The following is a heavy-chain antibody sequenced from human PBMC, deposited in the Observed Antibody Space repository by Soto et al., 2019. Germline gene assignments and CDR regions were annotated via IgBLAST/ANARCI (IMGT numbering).Heavy chain of an antibody. D-gene: IGHD6-6*01. CDR2: IHPSWST. CDR1: GGSISSGGFY. Sequence: PSETLSLTCSVSGGSISSGGFYLSWIRHYPEKGLEWIGHIHPSWSTSYNPSLESRVTISVDTSKKQFSLNLVSVTAADTAVYYCARAPKVSGSSQSRLDFWGQGTLVTVSS. J-gene: IGHJ4*02. CDR3: ARAPKVSGSSQSRLDF. V-gene: IGHV4-31*03.